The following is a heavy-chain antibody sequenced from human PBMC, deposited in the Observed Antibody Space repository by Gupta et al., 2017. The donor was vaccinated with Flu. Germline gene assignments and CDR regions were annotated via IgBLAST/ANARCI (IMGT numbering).Heavy chain of an antibody. Sequence: DMHWVRQVTGKGLEWVSSIGTHSNSWYPDSVKGRFTISRENPKNSVYLQMNSLTAGDTAVYYCARDRGEAAGFRANWYFDLWGRGTLVTVSS. CDR2: IGTHSNS. CDR3: ARDRGEAAGFRANWYFDL. D-gene: IGHD6-13*01. CDR1: D. J-gene: IGHJ2*01. V-gene: IGHV3-13*01.